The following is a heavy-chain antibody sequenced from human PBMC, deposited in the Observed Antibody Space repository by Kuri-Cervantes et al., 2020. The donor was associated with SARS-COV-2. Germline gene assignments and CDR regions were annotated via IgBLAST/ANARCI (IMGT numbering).Heavy chain of an antibody. CDR3: TRPIVVVPAAHLSFDY. Sequence: GGSLRLSCAASGFTFSDYYMSWIRQAPGKGLEWVGFIRSKAYGGTTEYAASVKGRFTISRDDSKSIAYLQMNSVKTEDTAVYYCTRPIVVVPAAHLSFDYWGQGTLVTVSS. D-gene: IGHD2-2*01. CDR1: GFTFSDYY. V-gene: IGHV3-49*03. CDR2: IRSKAYGGTT. J-gene: IGHJ4*02.